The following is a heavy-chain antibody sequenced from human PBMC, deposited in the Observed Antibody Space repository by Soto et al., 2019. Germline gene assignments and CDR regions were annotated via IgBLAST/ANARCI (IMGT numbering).Heavy chain of an antibody. CDR3: ARSTTGDPLAYYYYGMDV. V-gene: IGHV6-1*01. D-gene: IGHD7-27*01. CDR2: TYYRAKWYN. J-gene: IGHJ6*02. Sequence: PSQTLSLTCAISGDSVSSNSAAWNWIRQSPSRGLEWLGRTYYRAKWYNDYAVSVKSRITINPDTSKNQFSLQLNSVTPEDTAVYYCARSTTGDPLAYYYYGMDVWGQGTTVTVSS. CDR1: GDSVSSNSAA.